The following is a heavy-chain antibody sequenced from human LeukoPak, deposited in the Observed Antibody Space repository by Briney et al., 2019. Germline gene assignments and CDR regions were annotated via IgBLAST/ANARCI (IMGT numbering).Heavy chain of an antibody. V-gene: IGHV3-48*04. CDR3: AREAGAYSSGWSYYYYYMDV. J-gene: IGHJ6*03. CDR1: GFTFSSYS. Sequence: AGGSLRLSCAASGFTFSSYSMNWVRQAPGKGLEWVSYISSSSSTIYYADSVKGRFTISRDNAKNSLYLQMNSLRAEDTAVYYCAREAGAYSSGWSYYYYYMDVWGKGTTVTVSS. CDR2: ISSSSSTI. D-gene: IGHD6-19*01.